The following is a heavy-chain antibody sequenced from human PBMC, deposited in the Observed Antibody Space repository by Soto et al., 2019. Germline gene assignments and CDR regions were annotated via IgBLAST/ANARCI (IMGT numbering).Heavy chain of an antibody. V-gene: IGHV1-69*12. CDR2: IIPIFGTA. CDR3: AREGDDGYCSGGSCYDY. D-gene: IGHD2-15*01. Sequence: QVQLVQSGAEVKKPGSSVKVSCKASGGTFSSYAISWVRQAPGQGLEWMGGIIPIFGTANYAQKFQGRVTITADECTSTAYMEQSSLRSEDTAVYYCAREGDDGYCSGGSCYDYWGQGTLVTVSS. J-gene: IGHJ4*02. CDR1: GGTFSSYA.